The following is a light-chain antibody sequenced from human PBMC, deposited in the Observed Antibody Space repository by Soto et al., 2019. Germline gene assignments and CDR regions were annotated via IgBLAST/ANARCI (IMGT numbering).Light chain of an antibody. V-gene: IGLV2-14*01. CDR3: SSYTSSILYV. CDR2: EVS. J-gene: IGLJ1*01. Sequence: QSALTQPASVSGSPGQSITISCTGTSSDVGGYNYVSWYQQLPGKAPKLMIYEVSNRPSGVSNRFSGSKSGNTASLTISGLQAEDEADYYCSSYTSSILYVFGTGTKVTVL. CDR1: SSDVGGYNY.